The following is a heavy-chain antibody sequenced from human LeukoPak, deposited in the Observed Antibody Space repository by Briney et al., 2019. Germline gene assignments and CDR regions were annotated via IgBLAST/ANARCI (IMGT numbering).Heavy chain of an antibody. Sequence: GASVKVSCKPSGGTFSSYAISWVRQAPGQGLEWMGRIIPILGIANYAQKFQGRVTITADKSTSTAYMELSSLRSEDTAAYYCARDPGDGYNYFDYWGQGTLVTVSS. CDR1: GGTFSSYA. V-gene: IGHV1-69*04. J-gene: IGHJ4*02. CDR3: ARDPGDGYNYFDY. CDR2: IIPILGIA. D-gene: IGHD5-24*01.